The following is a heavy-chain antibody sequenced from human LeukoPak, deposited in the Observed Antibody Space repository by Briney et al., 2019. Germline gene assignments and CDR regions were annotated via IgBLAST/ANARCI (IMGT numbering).Heavy chain of an antibody. CDR1: GGSFSGYY. CDR3: ARGRWFRWTYYYYMDV. CDR2: INHSGST. V-gene: IGHV4-34*01. J-gene: IGHJ6*03. Sequence: SETLSLTCAVYGGSFSGYYWSWIRQPPGKGLEWIGEINHSGSTNYNPSLKSRVTISVDTSKNQFYLKLSSVTAADTAVYYCARGRWFRWTYYYYMDVWGKGTTVTVSS. D-gene: IGHD3-10*01.